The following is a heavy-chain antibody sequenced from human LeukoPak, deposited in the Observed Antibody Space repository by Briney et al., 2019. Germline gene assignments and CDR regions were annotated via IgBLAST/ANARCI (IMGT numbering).Heavy chain of an antibody. J-gene: IGHJ4*02. D-gene: IGHD2-2*01. V-gene: IGHV4-59*12. CDR1: GGSISSYY. Sequence: PPETLSLTCTVSGGSISSYYWSWIRQPPGKGLEWIGYIYYSGSTNYNPSLKSRVTMSVDTSKNQFSLKLSSVTAADTAVYYCARAGSTAIDYWGQGTLVTVSS. CDR3: ARAGSTAIDY. CDR2: IYYSGST.